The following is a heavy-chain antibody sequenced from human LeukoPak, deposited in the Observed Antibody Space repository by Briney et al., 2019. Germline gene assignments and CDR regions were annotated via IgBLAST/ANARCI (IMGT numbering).Heavy chain of an antibody. J-gene: IGHJ3*02. Sequence: ASVKVSCKASGYTFTSYGISWVRQAPGQGLEWMGWISAYNGNTNYAQKLQGRVTMTTDTSTSTAYMELRSLRPDDTAVYYCASTVVVPAAIGAFDIWGQGTMVTVSS. CDR3: ASTVVVPAAIGAFDI. CDR1: GYTFTSYG. V-gene: IGHV1-18*01. D-gene: IGHD2-2*02. CDR2: ISAYNGNT.